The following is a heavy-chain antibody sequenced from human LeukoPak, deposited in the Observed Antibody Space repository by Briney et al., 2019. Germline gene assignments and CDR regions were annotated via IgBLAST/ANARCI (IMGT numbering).Heavy chain of an antibody. Sequence: GESLKISCKGSGYSFTSYWISWVRQMPGKGLEWMGRIDPSDSYTNYSPSFQGHVTISADKSISTAYLQWSSLKASDTAMYYCASQAVAEDGMDVWGQGTTVTVSS. V-gene: IGHV5-10-1*01. CDR2: IDPSDSYT. D-gene: IGHD6-19*01. CDR1: GYSFTSYW. J-gene: IGHJ6*02. CDR3: ASQAVAEDGMDV.